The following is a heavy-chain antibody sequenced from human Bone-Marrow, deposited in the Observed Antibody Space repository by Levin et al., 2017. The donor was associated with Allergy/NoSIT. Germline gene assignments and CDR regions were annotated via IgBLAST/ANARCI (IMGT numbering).Heavy chain of an antibody. D-gene: IGHD6-19*01. J-gene: IGHJ3*02. CDR2: IIPIFGTA. CDR1: GGTFSSYA. Sequence: KISCKASGGTFSSYAISWVRQAPGQGLEWMGGIIPIFGTANYAQKFQGRVTITADESTSTAYMELSSLRSEDTAVYYCARSIAVAGIPKEPDDAFDIWGQGTMVTVSS. V-gene: IGHV1-69*01. CDR3: ARSIAVAGIPKEPDDAFDI.